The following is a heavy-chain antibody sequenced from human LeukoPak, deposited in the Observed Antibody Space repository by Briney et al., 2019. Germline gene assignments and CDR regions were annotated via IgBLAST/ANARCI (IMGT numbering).Heavy chain of an antibody. Sequence: SETLSLTCAVYGGSFSGYYWSWIRQPSGKGLEWIGEINHSGSTNYNPSLKSRVTISVDTSKNQFSLKLSSVTAADTAVYYCAREAPYGSGSYYNGPFDYWGQGTLVTVSS. J-gene: IGHJ4*02. CDR1: GGSFSGYY. D-gene: IGHD3-10*01. CDR2: INHSGST. CDR3: AREAPYGSGSYYNGPFDY. V-gene: IGHV4-34*01.